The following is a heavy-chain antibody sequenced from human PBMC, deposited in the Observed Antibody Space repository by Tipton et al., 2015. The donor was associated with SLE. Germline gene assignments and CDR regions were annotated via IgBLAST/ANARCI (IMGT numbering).Heavy chain of an antibody. CDR2: ITWDGGTT. CDR1: GFIFDDYA. Sequence: SLRLSCAASGFIFDDYAMHWVRQTPGKGLEWVSLITWDGGTTYYGDSVKGRFTISRDNSKNSLYLQMNSLRTEDTALYYCAKRTGTPNYYMDVWGKGTTVTVSS. CDR3: AKRTGTPNYYMDV. J-gene: IGHJ6*03. D-gene: IGHD3-10*01. V-gene: IGHV3-43D*03.